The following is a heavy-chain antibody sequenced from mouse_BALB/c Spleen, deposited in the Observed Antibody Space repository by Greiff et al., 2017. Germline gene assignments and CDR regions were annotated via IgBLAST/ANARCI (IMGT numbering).Heavy chain of an antibody. CDR3: ARNHYGSSFYAMDY. CDR2: IDPANGNT. Sequence: EVKLVESGAELVKPGASVKLSCTASGFNIKDTYMHWVKQRPEQGLEWIGRIDPANGNTKYDPKFQGKATITADTSSNTAYLQLSSLTSEDTAVYYCARNHYGSSFYAMDYWGQGTSVTVSS. CDR1: GFNIKDTY. J-gene: IGHJ4*01. V-gene: IGHV14-3*02. D-gene: IGHD1-1*01.